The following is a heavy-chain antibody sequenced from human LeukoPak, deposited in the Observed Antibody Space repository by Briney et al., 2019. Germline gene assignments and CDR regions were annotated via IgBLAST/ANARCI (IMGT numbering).Heavy chain of an antibody. J-gene: IGHJ5*02. CDR1: GASISSGGYY. CDR2: IYYSGSN. CDR3: ASHKHQLGWLDP. V-gene: IGHV4-39*01. Sequence: PSETLSLTCTVSGASISSGGYYWGWIRQHPGKGLEWGGSIYYSGSNYYNPSLKSRVTISEDTPKNQFTLKLSAVTAADTAVNNCASHKHQLGWLDPWGQGTLVTVSS. D-gene: IGHD6-13*01.